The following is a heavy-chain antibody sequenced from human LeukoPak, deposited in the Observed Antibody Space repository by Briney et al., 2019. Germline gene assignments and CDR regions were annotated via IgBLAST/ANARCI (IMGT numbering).Heavy chain of an antibody. J-gene: IGHJ4*02. CDR1: GGSISSYY. D-gene: IGHD6-13*01. CDR2: IYYSGST. CDR3: ASSSWTTAGGLDY. V-gene: IGHV4-59*08. Sequence: SETLSLTCTVSGGSISSYYWSWIRQPPGKGLEWIGYIYYSGSTNYNPSLKSRVTISVDTSKNQFSLKLSSVTAADTAVYYCASSSWTTAGGLDYWGQGTLVTVSS.